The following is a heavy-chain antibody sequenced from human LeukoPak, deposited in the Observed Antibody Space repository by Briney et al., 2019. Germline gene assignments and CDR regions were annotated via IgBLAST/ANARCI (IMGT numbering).Heavy chain of an antibody. CDR2: ISGSGGST. V-gene: IGHV3-23*01. Sequence: GGSLRLSCAASGFTFSSYAMSWVRQAPGKGLEWVSAISGSGGSTYYADSVKGRFTISRDNAKNTLYLQMNSLRAEDTAVYYCAKAIFGVVTQFDYWGQGTLVTVSS. CDR3: AKAIFGVVTQFDY. J-gene: IGHJ4*02. D-gene: IGHD3-3*01. CDR1: GFTFSSYA.